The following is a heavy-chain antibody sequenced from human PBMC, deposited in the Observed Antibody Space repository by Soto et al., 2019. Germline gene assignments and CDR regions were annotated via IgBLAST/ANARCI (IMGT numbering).Heavy chain of an antibody. J-gene: IGHJ6*02. CDR3: AKVLVDCISTSCYDGYYYYGMDV. D-gene: IGHD2-2*01. CDR1: GGSISSYY. Sequence: SETLSLTCTVSGGSISSYYWSWIRQPPGKGLEWIGYIYYSGSTNYNPSLKSRVTISVDTSKNQFSLKLSSVTAADTAVYYCAKVLVDCISTSCYDGYYYYGMDVWGQGTTVTVSS. CDR2: IYYSGST. V-gene: IGHV4-59*08.